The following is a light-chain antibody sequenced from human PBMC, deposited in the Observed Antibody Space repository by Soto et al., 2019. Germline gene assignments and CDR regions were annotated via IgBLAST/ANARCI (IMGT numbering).Light chain of an antibody. CDR3: MQALQTPYT. CDR1: QRLLHSNGNNF. Sequence: VMTQSPPSLTVTPGEPASISCRSSQRLLHSNGNNFLDWYLQKPGQSPQLLIYLGFNRASGVPDRVSGSGAGTDFTLKISRVEAEDVGVYYCMQALQTPYTLGQGTKLEIK. V-gene: IGKV2-28*01. CDR2: LGF. J-gene: IGKJ2*01.